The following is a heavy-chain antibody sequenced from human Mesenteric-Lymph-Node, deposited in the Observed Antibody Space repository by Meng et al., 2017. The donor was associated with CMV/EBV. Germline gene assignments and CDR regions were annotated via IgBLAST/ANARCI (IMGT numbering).Heavy chain of an antibody. D-gene: IGHD3-22*01. V-gene: IGHV1-46*01. CDR1: GYTFTSYY. CDR3: VYDSSGYQDDY. J-gene: IGHJ4*02. Sequence: ASVKVSCKASGYTFTSYYMHWVRQAPGQGLEWMGIINPSGGSTSYAQKFQGRVTMTRDTSTSTVYMELSSLRSEDTAVYYCVYDSSGYQDDYWGQGTLVTVSS. CDR2: INPSGGST.